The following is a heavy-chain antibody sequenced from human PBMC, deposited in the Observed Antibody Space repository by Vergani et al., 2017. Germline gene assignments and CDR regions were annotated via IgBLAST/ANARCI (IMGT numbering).Heavy chain of an antibody. V-gene: IGHV1-69*08. D-gene: IGHD3-22*01. CDR3: ASGTRDSSGYYYDY. Sequence: QVQLVQSGAEVKKPGSSVKVSCKASGATFRSNTISWVRQAPGQGLEWMGRIIPIFGTANYAQKFQGRVTITADESTSTAYMELSSLRSEDTAVYYCASGTRDSSGYYYDYWGQGTLVTVSS. CDR2: IIPIFGTA. CDR1: GATFRSNT. J-gene: IGHJ4*02.